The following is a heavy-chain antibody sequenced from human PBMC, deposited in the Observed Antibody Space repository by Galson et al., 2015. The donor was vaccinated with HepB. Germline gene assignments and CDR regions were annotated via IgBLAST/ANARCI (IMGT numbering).Heavy chain of an antibody. CDR2: ISAYNGNT. V-gene: IGHV1-18*04. CDR1: GYTFTGYG. CDR3: ARDHPYYYDSSGYSYFDY. Sequence: SVKVSCKASGYTFTGYGISWVRQAPGQGLEWMGWISAYNGNTNYAQKLQGRVTMTTDTSTSTAYMELRSLRSDDTAVYYCARDHPYYYDSSGYSYFDYWGQGTLVTVSS. J-gene: IGHJ4*02. D-gene: IGHD3-22*01.